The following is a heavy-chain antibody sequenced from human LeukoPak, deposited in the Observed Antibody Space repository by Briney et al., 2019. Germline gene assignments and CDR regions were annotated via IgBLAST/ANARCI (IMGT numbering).Heavy chain of an antibody. CDR2: TGGSDDNT. D-gene: IGHD6-19*01. CDR3: TKDLITGFSSGWYFAY. CDR1: GFTFNGYA. V-gene: IGHV3-23*01. Sequence: PGGSLSLSCAGSGFTFNGYAFSWVRQAPGKGLEWVAVTGGSDDNTHYADSVKGRFTISRDNSEKRLFLQMNSLRPDDSALYYCTKDLITGFSSGWYFAYWGQGTLVTVSS. J-gene: IGHJ4*02.